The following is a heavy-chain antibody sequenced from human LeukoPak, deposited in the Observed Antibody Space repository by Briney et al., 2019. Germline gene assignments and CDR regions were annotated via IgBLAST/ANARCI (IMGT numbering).Heavy chain of an antibody. CDR3: ASSRRGYSGYDFQYNWFDP. J-gene: IGHJ5*02. CDR2: FDPEDGET. D-gene: IGHD5-12*01. CDR1: GYTLTELS. V-gene: IGHV1-24*01. Sequence: ASVKVSCKVSGYTLTELSMHWVRQAPGKGLEWMGGFDPEDGETIYAQKFQGRVAMTEDTSTDTAYMELSSLRSEDTAVYYCASSRRGYSGYDFQYNWFDPWGQGTLVTVSS.